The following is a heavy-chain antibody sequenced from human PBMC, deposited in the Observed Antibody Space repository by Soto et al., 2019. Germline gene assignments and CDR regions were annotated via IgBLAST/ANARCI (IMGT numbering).Heavy chain of an antibody. CDR3: ARDLSRGPIFAVVITPNWFDP. CDR1: GYTFTSYG. D-gene: IGHD3-3*01. J-gene: IGHJ5*02. V-gene: IGHV1-18*04. Sequence: GASVKVSCKASGYTFTSYGISWVRQAPGQGLEWVGWISAYNGNTNYAQKLQGRVTMTTDTSTSTAYMELRSLRSDDTAVHYCARDLSRGPIFAVVITPNWFDPWGQGTLVTVSS. CDR2: ISAYNGNT.